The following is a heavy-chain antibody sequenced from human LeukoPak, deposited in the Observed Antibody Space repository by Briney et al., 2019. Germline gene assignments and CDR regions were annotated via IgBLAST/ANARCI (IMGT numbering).Heavy chain of an antibody. CDR1: GGSFSGYY. Sequence: TSETLSLTCAVYGGSFSGYYWSWIRQPPGKGLEWIGEINHSGSTNYNPSLKSRVTISVDTSKNQFSLKLSSVTAADTAVYYCASESNYNFDYWGQGTLVTVSS. V-gene: IGHV4-34*01. CDR2: INHSGST. D-gene: IGHD4/OR15-4a*01. CDR3: ASESNYNFDY. J-gene: IGHJ4*02.